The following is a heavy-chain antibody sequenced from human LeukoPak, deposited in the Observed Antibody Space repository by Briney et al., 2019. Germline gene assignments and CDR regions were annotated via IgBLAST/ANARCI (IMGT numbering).Heavy chain of an antibody. CDR1: GYSISSGYY. V-gene: IGHV4-38-2*01. Sequence: PSETLSLTCAVSGYSISSGYYWGWIRQPPGKGLEWIGSIYYSGSTYYNPSLKSRVTISVDTSKNQFSLKLSSVTAADTAVYYCARTDDSTDYWGQGTLVTVSS. D-gene: IGHD3-3*01. CDR2: IYYSGST. CDR3: ARTDDSTDY. J-gene: IGHJ4*02.